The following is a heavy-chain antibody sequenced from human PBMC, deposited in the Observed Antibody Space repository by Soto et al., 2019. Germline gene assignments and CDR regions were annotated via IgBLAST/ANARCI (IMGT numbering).Heavy chain of an antibody. CDR1: GFTFSSYG. Sequence: QVQLVESGGGVVQPGRSLRLSCAASGFTFSSYGMHWVRQAPGKGLEWVAVIWYDGSNKYYADSVKGRFTISRDNSKNTVYLQMNSLRAEDTAVYYCARDGYYYGSGSYTDYWGQGTLVTVSS. CDR2: IWYDGSNK. D-gene: IGHD3-10*01. V-gene: IGHV3-33*01. CDR3: ARDGYYYGSGSYTDY. J-gene: IGHJ4*02.